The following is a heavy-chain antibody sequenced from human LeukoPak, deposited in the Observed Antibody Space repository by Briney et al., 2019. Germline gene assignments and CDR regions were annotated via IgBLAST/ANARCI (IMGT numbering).Heavy chain of an antibody. CDR2: INPNSGGT. CDR3: ARDAPLLWFGELRTASYVAFEI. J-gene: IGHJ3*02. CDR1: GYTFTEYY. Sequence: GASVKVSYMASGYTFTEYYIHWVRQAPGQGLEWMGWINPNSGGTNYAQKFQGRVTMTRDTSISTAYMELSRLRSDDTAVYYCARDAPLLWFGELRTASYVAFEIWGHGTMFTVSS. D-gene: IGHD3-10*01. V-gene: IGHV1-2*02.